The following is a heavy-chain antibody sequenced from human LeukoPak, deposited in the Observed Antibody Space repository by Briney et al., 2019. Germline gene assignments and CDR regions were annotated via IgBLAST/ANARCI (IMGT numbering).Heavy chain of an antibody. J-gene: IGHJ4*02. V-gene: IGHV4-4*02. Sequence: SGTLSLTCAVSGGSISSSNWWSWVRQPPGKRLELIGEIHASGSTNYNPSLKSRVTISVDKSKNQFSLKLNSVTAADTAVYYCARGLGAYGGNSFDSWGQGTLVTVSS. D-gene: IGHD4-23*01. CDR3: ARGLGAYGGNSFDS. CDR1: GGSISSSNW. CDR2: IHASGST.